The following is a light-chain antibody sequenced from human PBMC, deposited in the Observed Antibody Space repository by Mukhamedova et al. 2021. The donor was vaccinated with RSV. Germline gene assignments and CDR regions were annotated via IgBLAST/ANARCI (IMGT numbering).Light chain of an antibody. V-gene: IGKV1-17*01. Sequence: WYQRRVHGKAPKRLIYAASSLQSGVPSRFSGSGSGTEFTLTISSLQPEDLATYYCLHHNTYPITFGQGTRLEIK. J-gene: IGKJ5*01. CDR2: AAS. CDR3: LHHNTYPIT.